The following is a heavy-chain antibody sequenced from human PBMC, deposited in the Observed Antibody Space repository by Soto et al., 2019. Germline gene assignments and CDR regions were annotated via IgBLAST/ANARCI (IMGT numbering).Heavy chain of an antibody. J-gene: IGHJ4*02. CDR2: INPSGATT. D-gene: IGHD2-2*01. CDR1: GYTFTSYY. V-gene: IGHV1-46*01. Sequence: QVSLVQSGAEVKKPGASVKVSCKASGYTFTSYYVHWVRQAPGQGLEWMGIINPSGATTTYAQNFQGRVAMTRATSTSTVYMELSSLRSEDTAVYYCARRDCFSSSCYFKYWGQGTLVTVSS. CDR3: ARRDCFSSSCYFKY.